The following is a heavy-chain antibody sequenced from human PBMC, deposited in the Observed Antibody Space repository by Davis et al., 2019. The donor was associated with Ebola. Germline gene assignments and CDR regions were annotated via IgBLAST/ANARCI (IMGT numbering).Heavy chain of an antibody. CDR3: ARDGYSSGWYAGIDY. D-gene: IGHD6-19*01. V-gene: IGHV1-3*01. CDR1: GYIFTRYS. CDR2: INGGNGDT. Sequence: AASVKVSCKTSGYIFTRYSIHWVRQAPGEGLEWVGWINGGNGDTKCSQKFQDRVTFTRDTSASTAYMELSSLRSEDTAVYYCARDGYSSGWYAGIDYWGQGTLVTVSS. J-gene: IGHJ4*02.